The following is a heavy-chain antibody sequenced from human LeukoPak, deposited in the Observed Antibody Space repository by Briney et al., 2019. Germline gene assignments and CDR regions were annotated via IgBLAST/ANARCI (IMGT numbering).Heavy chain of an antibody. CDR3: AKEDSAWRHFDY. D-gene: IGHD6-19*01. Sequence: GGSLRLSCVASGFTFRSYGMHWVRQAPGKGLEWVAVISFDGSNKYYVDSVKGRFTISRDNSKNTFYLQMNSLRADDTAVYYCAKEDSAWRHFDYWGQGTLVTVSP. CDR2: ISFDGSNK. CDR1: GFTFRSYG. V-gene: IGHV3-30*18. J-gene: IGHJ4*02.